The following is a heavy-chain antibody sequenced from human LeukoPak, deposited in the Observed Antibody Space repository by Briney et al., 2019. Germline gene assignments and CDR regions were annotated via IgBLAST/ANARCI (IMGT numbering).Heavy chain of an antibody. V-gene: IGHV4-59*01. CDR1: GGSISSYY. J-gene: IGHJ3*02. CDR3: ARHIRVGIADSLYAFDI. CDR2: IYYSGST. D-gene: IGHD6-13*01. Sequence: SETLSLTCTVSGGSISSYYWSWIRQPPGKGLEWIGYIYYSGSTNYNPSLKSRVTISVDTSKNQFSLKLSSVTAADTAVYHCARHIRVGIADSLYAFDIWGQGTMVTVSS.